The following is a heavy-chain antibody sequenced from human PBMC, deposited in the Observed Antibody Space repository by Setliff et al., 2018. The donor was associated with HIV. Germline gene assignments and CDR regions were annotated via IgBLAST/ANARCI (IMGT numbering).Heavy chain of an antibody. V-gene: IGHV4-34*01. CDR2: MNHRGVI. CDR3: FLFYDDRSGFYWD. J-gene: IGHJ4*02. D-gene: IGHD3-22*01. Sequence: SETLSLTCTVYGGSFSGYYWTWIRQPPGKGLEFIGEMNHRGVIKYLSSLKSRVTMAVDTSKKQFSLKLKSVTAANTAVYYCFLFYDDRSGFYWDWGQGTPVTVSS. CDR1: GGSFSGYY.